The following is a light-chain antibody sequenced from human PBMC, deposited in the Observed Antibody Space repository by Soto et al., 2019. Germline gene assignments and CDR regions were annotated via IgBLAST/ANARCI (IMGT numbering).Light chain of an antibody. J-gene: IGKJ1*01. CDR2: WAS. Sequence: DIVMTQSPDSLAVSLGERATINCKSSQSVLYSSNNKNYLAWYQQKPGQPPKLLIYWASTRESGVPDRFSGSGSGTDFTLTISSLQAEDVAVYYCQQYYSTRGMFGQGTKVEIK. CDR3: QQYYSTRGM. V-gene: IGKV4-1*01. CDR1: QSVLYSSNNKNY.